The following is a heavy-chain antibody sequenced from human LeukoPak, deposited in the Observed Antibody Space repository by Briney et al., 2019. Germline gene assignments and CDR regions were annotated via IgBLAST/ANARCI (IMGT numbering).Heavy chain of an antibody. CDR2: INHSGST. CDR3: ARVGKDMLTGYYAFDI. CDR1: GGSISSSSYY. V-gene: IGHV4-39*07. J-gene: IGHJ3*02. D-gene: IGHD3-9*01. Sequence: SETLSLTCTVSGGSISSSSYYWGWIRPPPGKGLEWIGEINHSGSTNYNPSLKSRVTISVDTSKNQFSLKLSSVTAAATAVYYCARVGKDMLTGYYAFDIWGQGTMVTVSS.